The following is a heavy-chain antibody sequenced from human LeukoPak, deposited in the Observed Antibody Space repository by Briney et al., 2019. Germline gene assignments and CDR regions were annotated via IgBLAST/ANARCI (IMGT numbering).Heavy chain of an antibody. D-gene: IGHD3-9*01. V-gene: IGHV3-23*01. Sequence: GGSLRLSCAASGFTFSSYAMSWVRQAPGEGLEWVSAISGSGGSTYYADSVKGRFTISRDNSKNTLYLQMHSLRAEDTAVYYCAKLVHAGGALGFDWLVFDYWGQGTLVTVSS. CDR1: GFTFSSYA. J-gene: IGHJ4*02. CDR3: AKLVHAGGALGFDWLVFDY. CDR2: ISGSGGST.